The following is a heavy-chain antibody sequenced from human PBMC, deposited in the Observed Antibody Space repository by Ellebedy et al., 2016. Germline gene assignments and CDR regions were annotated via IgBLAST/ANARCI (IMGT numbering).Heavy chain of an antibody. CDR1: GFTLSGHT. V-gene: IGHV3-30*14. Sequence: GGSLRLSCAASGFTLSGHTMHWVRQAPGKGLEWVAVISFDESAKYYADSVQGRFTISRDTSKNPLDLQMNSLRADDTALYYCARDSNEGYDDYWGQGTPVTVSS. CDR3: ARDSNEGYDDY. J-gene: IGHJ4*02. D-gene: IGHD5-12*01. CDR2: ISFDESAK.